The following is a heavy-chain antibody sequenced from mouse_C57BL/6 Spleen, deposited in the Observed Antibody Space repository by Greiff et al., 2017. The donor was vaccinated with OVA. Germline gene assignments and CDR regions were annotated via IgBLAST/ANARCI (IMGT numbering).Heavy chain of an antibody. CDR3: ARETTVVATPGGYFDV. CDR1: GYSITSGYY. Sequence: DVQLQESGPGLVKPSQSLSLTCSVTGYSITSGYYWTWIRQFPGNKLEWMGYISYDGSNNYNPSLKNRISITRDTSKNQFFLKLNSVTTEDTATYYCARETTVVATPGGYFDVWGTGTTVTVSS. CDR2: ISYDGSN. J-gene: IGHJ1*03. D-gene: IGHD1-1*01. V-gene: IGHV3-6*01.